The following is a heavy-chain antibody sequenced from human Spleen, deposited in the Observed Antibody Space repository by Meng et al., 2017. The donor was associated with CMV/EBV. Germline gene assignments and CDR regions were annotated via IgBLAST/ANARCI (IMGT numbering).Heavy chain of an antibody. CDR2: IYHSGST. CDR3: ARGRGMRN. V-gene: IGHV4-4*02. CDR1: GGYISSNNW. J-gene: IGHJ4*02. Sequence: LSRSCAVSGGYISSNNWWSWVRQPHGKGLEWIGEIYHSGSTHYNTSLKSRVTISVDKAKNHFFLNLNSVTAADTAIYYCARGRGMRNWGQGALVTVSS.